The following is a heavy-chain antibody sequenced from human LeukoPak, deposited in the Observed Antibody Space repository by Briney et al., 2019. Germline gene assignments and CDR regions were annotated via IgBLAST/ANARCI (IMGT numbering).Heavy chain of an antibody. CDR3: ARGDGAVAGNDY. V-gene: IGHV1-8*02. CDR1: GYTFTSYG. CDR2: MNPNSGNT. J-gene: IGHJ4*02. Sequence: ASVKVSCKASGYTFTSYGINWVRQATGQGLEWMGWMNPNSGNTGYAQKFQGRVTMTRNTSISTAYMELSSLRSEDTAVYYCARGDGAVAGNDYWGQGTLVTVSS. D-gene: IGHD6-19*01.